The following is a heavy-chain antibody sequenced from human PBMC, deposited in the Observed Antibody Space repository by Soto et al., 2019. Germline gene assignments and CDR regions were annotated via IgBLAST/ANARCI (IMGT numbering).Heavy chain of an antibody. CDR1: GFTFSNAW. D-gene: IGHD6-6*01. J-gene: IGHJ6*02. Sequence: GGSLRLSCAASGFTFSNAWMNWVRQAPGKGLEWVGRIKSKTDGGTTDYAAPVKGRFTISRDDSKNTLYLQMNSLKTEDTAVYYCTTDRVAAHYYYYYGMDVWGQGTTVTVSS. CDR2: IKSKTDGGTT. CDR3: TTDRVAAHYYYYYGMDV. V-gene: IGHV3-15*07.